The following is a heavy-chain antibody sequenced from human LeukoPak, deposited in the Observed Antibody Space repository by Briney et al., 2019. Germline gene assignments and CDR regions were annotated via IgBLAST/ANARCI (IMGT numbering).Heavy chain of an antibody. Sequence: GRSLRLSCAASGFTSSSYGMHWVRQAPGKGLEWVAVIWYDGSNKYYADSVKGRFPISRDNSKNTLYLQMNSLRAEDTAVYYCARVGATYPFDCWGQGTLVTVSS. J-gene: IGHJ4*02. D-gene: IGHD2-15*01. CDR3: ARVGATYPFDC. CDR2: IWYDGSNK. CDR1: GFTSSSYG. V-gene: IGHV3-33*01.